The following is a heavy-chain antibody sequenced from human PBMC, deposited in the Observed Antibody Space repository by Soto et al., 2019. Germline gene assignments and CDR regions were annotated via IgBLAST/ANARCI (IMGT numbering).Heavy chain of an antibody. CDR1: GGSFSGYY. CDR3: ARDQGGGWSNIDY. Sequence: PSETLSLTCAVYGGSFSGYYWTWIRQPPGTGLEWIGEINHSGSTNYNPSLKSRVTISVDTSKNQFSLKLTSVTAADTAVYYCARDQGGGWSNIDYWGEGTQVTV. D-gene: IGHD6-19*01. CDR2: INHSGST. V-gene: IGHV4-34*01. J-gene: IGHJ4*02.